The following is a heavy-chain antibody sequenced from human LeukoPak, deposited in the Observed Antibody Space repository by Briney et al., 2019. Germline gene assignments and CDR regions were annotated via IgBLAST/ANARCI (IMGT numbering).Heavy chain of an antibody. D-gene: IGHD3-10*01. CDR2: IYSGGTT. CDR3: ARDLGEAGY. Sequence: GGSLRLSCAASGFTVSSSYMTWVRQAPGKGLEWVSVIYSGGTTYYADSVRDRFIISRDNSKNTLYLQMNSLRAEDTAVYYCARDLGEAGYWGQGTLVTVSS. V-gene: IGHV3-66*01. J-gene: IGHJ4*02. CDR1: GFTVSSSY.